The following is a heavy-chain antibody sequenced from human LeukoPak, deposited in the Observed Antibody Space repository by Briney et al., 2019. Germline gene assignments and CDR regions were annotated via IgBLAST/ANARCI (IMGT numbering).Heavy chain of an antibody. CDR2: IYNSEST. CDR3: ARRRRIAGVGTDALDI. J-gene: IGHJ3*02. V-gene: IGHV4-59*08. Sequence: ASETLSLTCTVSGGSITNYYWTWIRQPPGKGLEWIGYIYNSESTNYNPSLKSRVTISVDTSKNQFSLKLTSVTAADTAMYYCARRRRIAGVGTDALDIWGQGTMVTVSS. D-gene: IGHD6-13*01. CDR1: GGSITNYY.